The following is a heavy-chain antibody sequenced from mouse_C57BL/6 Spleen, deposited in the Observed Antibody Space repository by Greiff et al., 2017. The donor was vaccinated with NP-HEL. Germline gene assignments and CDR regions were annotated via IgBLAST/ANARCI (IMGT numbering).Heavy chain of an antibody. J-gene: IGHJ1*03. CDR1: GYTFTSYW. Sequence: QVQLQQPGTELVKPGASVKLSCKASGYTFTSYWMHWVKQRPGQGLEWIGNINPNNGGTIYNQKFKGKATLTVDKSSSTAYMELRSLTSEDTAVYYCARDGNWYFDVWGTGTTVTFSS. D-gene: IGHD2-1*01. CDR2: INPNNGGT. CDR3: ARDGNWYFDV. V-gene: IGHV1-53*01.